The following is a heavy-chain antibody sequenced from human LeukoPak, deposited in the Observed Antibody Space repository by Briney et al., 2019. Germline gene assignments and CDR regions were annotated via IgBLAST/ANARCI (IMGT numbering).Heavy chain of an antibody. CDR1: GGSISSSSYY. CDR2: IYYSGST. D-gene: IGHD5-18*01. J-gene: IGHJ4*02. Sequence: SETLSLTCTVSGGSISSSSYYWGWIRQPPGKGLEWIGSIYYSGSTNYNPSLKSRVTISVDTSKNQFSLKLSSVTAADTAVYYCARVRGAAMVTHYDYWGQGTLVTVSS. CDR3: ARVRGAAMVTHYDY. V-gene: IGHV4-39*07.